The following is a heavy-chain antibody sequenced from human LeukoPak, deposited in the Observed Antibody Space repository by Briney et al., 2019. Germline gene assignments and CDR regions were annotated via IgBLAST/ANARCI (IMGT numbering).Heavy chain of an antibody. Sequence: GGSLRLSCAASGFTFSSYNMHWVRQAPGKGLEWVAVISYDGSNKYYADSVKGRFTISRDNSKNTLYLQMNSLRAEDTAVYYCAKLLSSGWSFPFDYWGQGTLVTVSS. V-gene: IGHV3-30-3*02. CDR3: AKLLSSGWSFPFDY. CDR1: GFTFSSYN. J-gene: IGHJ4*02. D-gene: IGHD6-19*01. CDR2: ISYDGSNK.